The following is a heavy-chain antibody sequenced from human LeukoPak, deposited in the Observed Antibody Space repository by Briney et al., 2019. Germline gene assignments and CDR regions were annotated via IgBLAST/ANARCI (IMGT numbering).Heavy chain of an antibody. CDR1: GFTFDDYA. D-gene: IGHD3-9*01. CDR3: AQEKGYYDILTGYSPFDY. Sequence: PGGSLRLSCAASGFTFDDYAMHWVRQAPGKGLEWVSGISWNSGSIGYADSVKGRFTISRDNAKNSLYLQMNSLRAEDTALYYCAQEKGYYDILTGYSPFDYWGQGTLVTVSS. CDR2: ISWNSGSI. V-gene: IGHV3-9*01. J-gene: IGHJ4*02.